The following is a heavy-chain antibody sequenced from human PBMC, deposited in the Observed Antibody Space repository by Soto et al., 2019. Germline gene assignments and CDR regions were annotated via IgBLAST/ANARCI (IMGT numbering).Heavy chain of an antibody. J-gene: IGHJ6*02. Sequence: ASVKVSCKASGYIFTNFVISWVRQAPGQGLEWMGWISGYNDNTHYAQKLQGRVSMTTDTSTGTAYMDLRSLRSDDTAIYYCVRDSSSWFYYYYGMDVWGQGTTVTVSS. V-gene: IGHV1-18*01. CDR1: GYIFTNFV. CDR2: ISGYNDNT. CDR3: VRDSSSWFYYYYGMDV. D-gene: IGHD6-13*01.